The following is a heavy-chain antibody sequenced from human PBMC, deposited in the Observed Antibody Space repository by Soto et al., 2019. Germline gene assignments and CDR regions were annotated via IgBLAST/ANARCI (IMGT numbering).Heavy chain of an antibody. D-gene: IGHD1-26*01. CDR3: ARGGRYFSY. CDR2: ISSSGGTV. CDR1: GVTFSSHE. J-gene: IGHJ4*02. Sequence: GGSLRLSCSASGVTFSSHEMNWVRQAPGKGLEWVSYISSSGGTVYYADSVKGRFTISRDNAKNSLYLQMNSLRAEETAVYYCARGGRYFSYWGQGTLVTVSS. V-gene: IGHV3-48*03.